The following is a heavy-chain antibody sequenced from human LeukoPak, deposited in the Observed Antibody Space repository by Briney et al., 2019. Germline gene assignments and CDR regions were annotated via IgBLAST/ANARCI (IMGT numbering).Heavy chain of an antibody. Sequence: GGSLRLSCAASGFTVSSNYMSWVRQAPGKGLEWVSVIYSGGSTYYADSVKGRFTISRDNSKNTLYLQMNSLRAEDTAVYYCARLGSPTLGGFDYWGQGTLVTVSS. CDR3: ARLGSPTLGGFDY. V-gene: IGHV3-66*01. D-gene: IGHD3-10*01. J-gene: IGHJ4*02. CDR1: GFTVSSNY. CDR2: IYSGGST.